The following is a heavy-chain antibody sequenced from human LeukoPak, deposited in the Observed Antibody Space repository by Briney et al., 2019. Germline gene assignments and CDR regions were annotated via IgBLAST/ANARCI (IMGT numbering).Heavy chain of an antibody. Sequence: PGGSLRLSCAASGFTVSDNYMSWVRQAPGKGLEWVSVMYSRGDTYYANSVKGRFTFSRDISKNTLYLEMNGLRTEHTAMYYCARDAPQVPAAGVLASWGQGTLVIVSS. V-gene: IGHV3-53*01. CDR2: MYSRGDT. CDR3: ARDAPQVPAAGVLAS. J-gene: IGHJ5*02. D-gene: IGHD6-13*01. CDR1: GFTVSDNY.